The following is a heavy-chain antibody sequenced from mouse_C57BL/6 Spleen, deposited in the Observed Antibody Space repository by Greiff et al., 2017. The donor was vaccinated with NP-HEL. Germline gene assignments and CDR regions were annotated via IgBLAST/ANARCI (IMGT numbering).Heavy chain of an antibody. D-gene: IGHD1-1*01. CDR2: FHPYNDDT. V-gene: IGHV1-47*01. J-gene: IGHJ3*01. CDR3: ARSLYYGSSPFAY. Sequence: HLPPSGAELVKPGASVTMSCKASGYTFTTSPIAWMTQNPGTSLEWIGNFHPYNDDTKYNEKFKGKATLTVEKSSSTVYLELSRLTSDDSAVYYCARSLYYGSSPFAYWGQGTLVTVSA. CDR1: GYTFTTSP.